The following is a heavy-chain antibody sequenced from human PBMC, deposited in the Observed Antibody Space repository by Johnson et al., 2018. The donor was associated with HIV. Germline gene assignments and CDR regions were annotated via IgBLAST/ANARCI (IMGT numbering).Heavy chain of an antibody. J-gene: IGHJ3*02. D-gene: IGHD2-2*01. Sequence: VQLVESGGGLVQPGGSLRLSCAASGFTFSSYWMSWVRQAPGKGLEWVANIKQDGSEKYYADSVKGRFTISRDNCKNTLYLQMNSLRAEDTAVYYCANLRKYQLVWGAFDIWGQGTVVTVSS. V-gene: IGHV3-7*01. CDR3: ANLRKYQLVWGAFDI. CDR2: IKQDGSEK. CDR1: GFTFSSYW.